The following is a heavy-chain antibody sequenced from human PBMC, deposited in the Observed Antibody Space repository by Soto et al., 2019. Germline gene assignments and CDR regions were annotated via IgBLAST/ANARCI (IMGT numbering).Heavy chain of an antibody. CDR2: IRNKATDYTT. Sequence: PGGSLRLSCAASGFTFTDYYIDWVRQAPGKGLEWVGRIRNKATDYTTEWSASVKGRFTLSRDDSKNSVYMVMNSLKTEDTAVYYCGHDNKCSDGSCSAWTWGQGTLVTVSS. V-gene: IGHV3-72*01. CDR1: GFTFTDYY. CDR3: GHDNKCSDGSCSAWT. D-gene: IGHD2-15*01. J-gene: IGHJ5*02.